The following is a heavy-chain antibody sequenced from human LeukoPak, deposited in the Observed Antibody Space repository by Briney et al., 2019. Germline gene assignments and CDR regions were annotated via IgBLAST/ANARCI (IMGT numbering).Heavy chain of an antibody. CDR2: IYPGGFDA. CDR1: GYIFTTCW. V-gene: IGHV5-51*01. J-gene: IGHJ4*02. D-gene: IGHD3-22*01. Sequence: GESLKISCKASGYIFTTCWIGWVRQMPGKGLEWMGIIYPGGFDARYSPSFQGQVTISADKSISTAYLQWSSLRASDTAIYYCARRDTSGFYYVNWGQGTLVSVSS. CDR3: ARRDTSGFYYVN.